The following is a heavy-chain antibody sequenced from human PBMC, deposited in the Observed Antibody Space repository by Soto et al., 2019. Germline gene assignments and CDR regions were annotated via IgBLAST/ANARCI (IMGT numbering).Heavy chain of an antibody. CDR3: ARGGGAWYSDL. Sequence: EVQLVESGGDLVQPGGSLRLSCAAFGFTFSTYYMTWFRQAPGKGLVWVANIRQDGNELYSVDSVKGRFTISRDNAKNSLYLQMNSLRAEDTAVYYCARGGGAWYSDLWGRGTLVTVSS. CDR1: GFTFSTYY. CDR2: IRQDGNEL. V-gene: IGHV3-7*01. D-gene: IGHD3-10*01. J-gene: IGHJ2*01.